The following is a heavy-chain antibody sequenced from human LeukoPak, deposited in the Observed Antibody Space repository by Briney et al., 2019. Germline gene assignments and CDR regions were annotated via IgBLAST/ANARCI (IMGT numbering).Heavy chain of an antibody. CDR2: IYSSGST. V-gene: IGHV4-59*01. J-gene: IGHJ5*02. Sequence: SETLSLTCTVSGASISTYFWSWIRQSPGKGLEWIGYIYSSGSTKYNPSLKSRVTISVDASKNQFALTLRSLTAADTAVYYCARDFWSGSVGFDPWGQGTLVTVSS. D-gene: IGHD3-3*01. CDR3: ARDFWSGSVGFDP. CDR1: GASISTYF.